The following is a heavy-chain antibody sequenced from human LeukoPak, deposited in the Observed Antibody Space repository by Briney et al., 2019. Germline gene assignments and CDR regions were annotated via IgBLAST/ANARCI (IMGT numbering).Heavy chain of an antibody. CDR1: GFTFSSSW. J-gene: IGHJ6*02. CDR3: AKGVTTVRIYYHGMDV. D-gene: IGHD4-17*01. V-gene: IGHV3-74*01. CDR2: INSDESIT. Sequence: GGSLRLSCAASGFTFSSSWMYWVRQAPGKGLVWVSRINSDESITTYADSVKGRFTISRDNAKNTLWLQMNSLRAEDTAVYYCAKGVTTVRIYYHGMDVWGQGTTVTVSS.